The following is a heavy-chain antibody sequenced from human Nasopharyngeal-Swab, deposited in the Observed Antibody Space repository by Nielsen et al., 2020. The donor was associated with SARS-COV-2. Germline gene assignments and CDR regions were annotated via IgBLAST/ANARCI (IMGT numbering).Heavy chain of an antibody. D-gene: IGHD3-10*01. V-gene: IGHV3-48*03. J-gene: IGHJ4*02. CDR3: ARPTGFGEAGYSDY. Sequence: GESLKISCAASGFTFSSYEMNWVRQAPGKGLEWVSYISSSGSTIYYADSVKGRFTISRDNAKNSLYLQMNSLRAEDTAVYYCARPTGFGEAGYSDYWGQGTLVTVSS. CDR1: GFTFSSYE. CDR2: ISSSGSTI.